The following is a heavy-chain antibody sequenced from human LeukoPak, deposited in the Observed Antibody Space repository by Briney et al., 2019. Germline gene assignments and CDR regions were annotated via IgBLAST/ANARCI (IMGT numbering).Heavy chain of an antibody. CDR1: GYTVTGYY. CDR2: INPNSGGT. J-gene: IGHJ1*01. Sequence: GASAKVSCKASGYTVTGYYIHWVRPAPGQGLEWMGCINPNSGGTNYAQKFQGRVTMTRDTSISTAYMELSRLRSDDTAVYYCARGNSAEYFQHWGQGTLVTVSS. CDR3: ARGNSAEYFQH. V-gene: IGHV1-2*02.